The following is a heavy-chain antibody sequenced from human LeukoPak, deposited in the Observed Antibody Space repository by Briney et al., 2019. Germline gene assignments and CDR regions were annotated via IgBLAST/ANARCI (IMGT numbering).Heavy chain of an antibody. CDR3: ARDEEDGYNSGIDY. J-gene: IGHJ4*02. V-gene: IGHV4-61*02. D-gene: IGHD5-24*01. Sequence: SETLSLTCTVSGGSISSGSYYWSWIRQPAGMGLEWIGRIYTSGSTNYNPSLKSRVTISVDTSKNQFSLKLSSVTAADTAVYYCARDEEDGYNSGIDYWGQGTLVTVSS. CDR1: GGSISSGSYY. CDR2: IYTSGST.